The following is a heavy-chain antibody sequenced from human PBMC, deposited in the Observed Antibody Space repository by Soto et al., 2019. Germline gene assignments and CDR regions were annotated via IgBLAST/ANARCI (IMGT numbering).Heavy chain of an antibody. J-gene: IGHJ4*02. D-gene: IGHD6-13*01. CDR3: ASTRGGEQQLVYFDY. CDR1: GGSFSWYY. V-gene: IGHV4-34*01. CDR2: INHSGST. Sequence: PETLFPTFAVFGGSFSWYYWSWIRPPPGKGLEWIGEINHSGSTNYNPSLKSRVTISVDTSKNQFSLKLSSVTAADTAVYYCASTRGGEQQLVYFDYWGQGTLVTVSS.